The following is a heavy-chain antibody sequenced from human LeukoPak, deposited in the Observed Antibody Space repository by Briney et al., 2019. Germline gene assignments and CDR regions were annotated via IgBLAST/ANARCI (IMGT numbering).Heavy chain of an antibody. CDR2: ISGSGGST. CDR3: AKASIAGGRWDGFDC. Sequence: RTGGSLRLSCAASGFTFSNYAMSWVRQAPGMGLEWVSAISGSGGSTYYADSAKGRFTISRDNSKNTLYLQMNSLRAEDTAVYYCAKASIAGGRWDGFDCWGQGTLVTVSS. CDR1: GFTFSNYA. D-gene: IGHD2-8*02. J-gene: IGHJ4*02. V-gene: IGHV3-23*01.